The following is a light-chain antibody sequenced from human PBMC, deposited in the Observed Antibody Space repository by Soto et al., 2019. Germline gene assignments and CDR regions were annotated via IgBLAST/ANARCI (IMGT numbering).Light chain of an antibody. CDR1: QSISSY. V-gene: IGKV1-39*01. J-gene: IGKJ1*01. CDR3: QQSYSTPVT. Sequence: DIQMTQSPSSLSASVGDRVTITCRASQSISSYLNWNQQKPGKAPKLLIYAASSLQSGVPSRFSGSGSGTDFTLTISSLQPEDFATYYCQQSYSTPVTFGQGTKVE. CDR2: AAS.